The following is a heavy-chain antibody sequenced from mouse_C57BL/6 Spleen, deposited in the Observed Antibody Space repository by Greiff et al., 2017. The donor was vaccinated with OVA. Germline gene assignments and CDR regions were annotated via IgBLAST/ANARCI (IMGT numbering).Heavy chain of an antibody. CDR1: GFTFSDYG. V-gene: IGHV5-17*01. J-gene: IGHJ2*01. CDR3: ARITTVPFDY. Sequence: DVHLVESGGGLVKPGGSLKLSCAASGFTFSDYGMHWVRQAPEKGLEWVAYISSGSSTIYYADTVKGRFTISRDNAKNTLFLQMTSLRSEDTAMYYCARITTVPFDYWGQGTTLTVSS. CDR2: ISSGSSTI. D-gene: IGHD1-1*01.